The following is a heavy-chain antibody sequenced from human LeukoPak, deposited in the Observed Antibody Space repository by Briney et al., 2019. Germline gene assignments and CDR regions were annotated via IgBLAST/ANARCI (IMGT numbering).Heavy chain of an antibody. V-gene: IGHV3-33*01. J-gene: IGHJ4*02. D-gene: IGHD4-17*01. CDR2: IWYDGSNK. Sequence: GGSLRLSCAASGFTFSSYGMHWVRQAPGKGLEWVAVIWYDGSNKYYADSVKGRFTISRDNSKNTLYLQMNSLRAEDTAVYYCASGPGDYSDYFDYWGQGTLVTVSS. CDR1: GFTFSSYG. CDR3: ASGPGDYSDYFDY.